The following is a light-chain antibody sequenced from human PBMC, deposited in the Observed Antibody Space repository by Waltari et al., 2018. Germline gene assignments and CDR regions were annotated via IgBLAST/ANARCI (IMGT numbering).Light chain of an antibody. V-gene: IGKV1-5*03. J-gene: IGKJ2*02. CDR3: QQYNSFPCT. CDR2: KAS. Sequence: DNKMTQSPTTLSASVGERVTITCLASQNISSWLAWYQQKPGKAPKFLIYKASSLKSGVPSRFSGSGSGTEFTLSISSLQPDDFATYYCQQYNSFPCTFGQGTKLEIK. CDR1: QNISSW.